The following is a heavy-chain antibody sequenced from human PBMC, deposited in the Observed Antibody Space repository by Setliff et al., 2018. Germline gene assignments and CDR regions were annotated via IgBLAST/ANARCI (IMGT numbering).Heavy chain of an antibody. CDR1: RFIFSSAW. D-gene: IGHD6-13*01. J-gene: IGHJ3*02. Sequence: PGGSLRLSCAASRFIFSSAWMSWVRQAPGKGLEWVGRIKAKTEGGTTAYAAPVRGRFTISRDDSKNTLYLQMNSLKTEDTAVYYCTTDLPTSYSSSYDAFDIWGQGTMVTV. CDR2: IKAKTEGGTT. V-gene: IGHV3-15*01. CDR3: TTDLPTSYSSSYDAFDI.